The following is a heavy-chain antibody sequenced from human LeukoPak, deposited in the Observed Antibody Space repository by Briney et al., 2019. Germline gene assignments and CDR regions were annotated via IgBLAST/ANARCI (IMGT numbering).Heavy chain of an antibody. CDR1: GFTFSSYS. D-gene: IGHD3-3*01. J-gene: IGHJ6*02. CDR2: ISSSIYI. Sequence: GGSLRLSCAASGFTFSSYSMNWVRQAPGKGLEWVSSISSSIYIYYADSVKGRFTISRDNAKNSLYLQMNSLRAEDTAVYYCARDPTIFGVVIILSSYGMDVWGQGTTVTVSS. V-gene: IGHV3-21*01. CDR3: ARDPTIFGVVIILSSYGMDV.